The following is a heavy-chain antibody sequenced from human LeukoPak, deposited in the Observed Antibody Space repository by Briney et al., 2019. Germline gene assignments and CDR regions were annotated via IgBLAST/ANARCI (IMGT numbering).Heavy chain of an antibody. Sequence: GGSLRLSCAASGFTFSSYGMHWVRQAPGKGLEWVAVISYDGSNKYYADSVKGRFTISRDNSKNTLYLQMNSLRAEDTAVYYCARDRLRGWFDPWGQGTLVTVSS. D-gene: IGHD4-17*01. CDR1: GFTFSSYG. V-gene: IGHV3-30*19. CDR3: ARDRLRGWFDP. CDR2: ISYDGSNK. J-gene: IGHJ5*02.